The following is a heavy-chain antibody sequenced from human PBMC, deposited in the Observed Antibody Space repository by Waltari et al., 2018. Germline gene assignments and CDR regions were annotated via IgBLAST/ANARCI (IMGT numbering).Heavy chain of an antibody. CDR2: SNHSGRH. V-gene: IGHV4-34*01. CDR1: GGSLRGYY. CDR3: ARKEAARRESLNWFDP. D-gene: IGHD6-6*01. Sequence: QVQLQQWGAGLLKHSETLSLTCGVYGGSLRGYYWSWIRHHPGKGLEGIGESNHSGRHTYNPCTKSRVAIIVDTSKNQFSLKLSYVTAADTDVYYWARKEAARRESLNWFDPRGPGTLVTVSS. J-gene: IGHJ5*02.